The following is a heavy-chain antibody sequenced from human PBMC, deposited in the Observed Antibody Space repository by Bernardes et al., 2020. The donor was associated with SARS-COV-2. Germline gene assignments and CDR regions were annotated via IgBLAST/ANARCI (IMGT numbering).Heavy chain of an antibody. CDR1: GFTFSNYW. J-gene: IGHJ4*02. D-gene: IGHD3-16*02. Sequence: VGSLSLSCAASGFTFSNYWMHWVRQAPGKGLEWVSRINTDGSTTTYTDSVRGRFTISRDNAKNTLHLQMNSLRAEDTAVYYCARSAVINGGGFYFDSWGQRTLVPVSS. CDR2: INTDGSTT. V-gene: IGHV3-74*01. CDR3: ARSAVINGGGFYFDS.